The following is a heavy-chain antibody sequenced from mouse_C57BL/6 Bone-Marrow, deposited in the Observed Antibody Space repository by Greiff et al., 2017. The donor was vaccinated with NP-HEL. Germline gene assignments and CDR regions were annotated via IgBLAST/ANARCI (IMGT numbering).Heavy chain of an antibody. J-gene: IGHJ3*01. CDR2: ISDGGSYT. D-gene: IGHD1-1*01. CDR1: GFTFSSYA. Sequence: EVKVVESGGGLVKPGGSLKLSCAASGFTFSSYAMSWVRQTPEKRLEWVATISDGGSYTYYPDNVKGRFTISRDNAKNNLYLQLSHLKSEDTAMYYCARGYYYGSFAYWGQGTLVTVSA. V-gene: IGHV5-4*03. CDR3: ARGYYYGSFAY.